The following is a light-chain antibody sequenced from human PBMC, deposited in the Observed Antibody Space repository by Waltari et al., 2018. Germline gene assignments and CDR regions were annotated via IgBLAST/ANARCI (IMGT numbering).Light chain of an antibody. CDR2: YKSDSDN. CDR3: MIWHNNAVV. Sequence: QAVLTQPSSLSASPGASASLTCTLRSGINVGSYRKSWYQPKPVSPPKYLLRYKSDSDNHQDSRFPRRFSGSKDASANAGILLISGLQSEDEADYYCMIWHNNAVVFGGGTTLTVL. CDR1: SGINVGSYR. J-gene: IGLJ2*01. V-gene: IGLV5-45*03.